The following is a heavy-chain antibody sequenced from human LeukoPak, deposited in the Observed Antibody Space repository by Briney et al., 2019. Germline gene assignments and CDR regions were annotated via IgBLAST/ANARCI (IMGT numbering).Heavy chain of an antibody. J-gene: IGHJ3*02. CDR1: GGSISSSSYY. Sequence: PSETLSLTCTVSGGSISSSSYYWGWIRQPPGKGLEWIGSIYYSGSTYYNPSLKSRVTISVDTSKNQFSLKLSSVTAADTAVYYCARDLVIFDWLSHAFDIWSQGTMVTVSS. V-gene: IGHV4-39*07. CDR3: ARDLVIFDWLSHAFDI. D-gene: IGHD3-9*01. CDR2: IYYSGST.